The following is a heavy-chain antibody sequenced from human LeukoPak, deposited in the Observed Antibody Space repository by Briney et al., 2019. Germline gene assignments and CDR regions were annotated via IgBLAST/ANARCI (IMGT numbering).Heavy chain of an antibody. D-gene: IGHD5-18*01. Sequence: GASVKVSCKASGYTFGAYYMYWVRQAPGQGLEWMGWIRPNSGGTNYTQKFQGRVTMTRDTSINTAYMELSRLRSDDTAVYYCAIRGYSSEPRYYYYYYYMDVWGKGTTVTVSS. V-gene: IGHV1-2*02. CDR2: IRPNSGGT. CDR3: AIRGYSSEPRYYYYYYYMDV. J-gene: IGHJ6*03. CDR1: GYTFGAYY.